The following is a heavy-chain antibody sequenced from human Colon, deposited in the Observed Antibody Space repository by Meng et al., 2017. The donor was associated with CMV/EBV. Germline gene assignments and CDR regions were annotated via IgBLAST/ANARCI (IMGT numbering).Heavy chain of an antibody. D-gene: IGHD3-3*01. V-gene: IGHV1-2*02. J-gene: IGHJ6*02. CDR2: INPNSGGT. CDR3: ARTVFDSVRSGLGV. CDR1: GYTFTDYF. Sequence: ASVKVSCKASGYTFTDYFIHWVRQAPGQGLEWMGWINPNSGGTFYAQDFKDRITMTTDTSSTTANMDLRSLTPDDTAVYYCARTVFDSVRSGLGVWGQGTTVTVSS.